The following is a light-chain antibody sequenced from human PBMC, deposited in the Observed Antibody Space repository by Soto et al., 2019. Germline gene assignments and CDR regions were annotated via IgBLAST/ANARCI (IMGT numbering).Light chain of an antibody. Sequence: SYALAQPPSVSVAPGQTARITCGGNNIGSKSVHWYRQKPGQAPVLVVSDDTDRPSGIPERFSGSKSANTANLTISGVEGGDEADYYCHLWDIRSDQVVFGGGTKGTVL. CDR3: HLWDIRSDQVV. V-gene: IGLV3-21*02. CDR2: DDT. CDR1: NIGSKS. J-gene: IGLJ2*01.